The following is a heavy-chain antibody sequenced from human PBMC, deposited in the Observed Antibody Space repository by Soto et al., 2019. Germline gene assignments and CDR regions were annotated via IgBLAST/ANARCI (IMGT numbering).Heavy chain of an antibody. CDR2: INPNSGGT. V-gene: IGHV1-2*02. CDR3: ARDPSVTPQYYYDSSGYYCWFDP. J-gene: IGHJ5*02. CDR1: GYTFTGYY. Sequence: ASVKVSCKASGYTFTGYYMHWVRQAPGQGLEWMGWINPNSGGTNYAQKFQGRVTMTRDTSISTAYMELSRLRSDDTAVYYCARDPSVTPQYYYDSSGYYCWFDPWGQGTLVTVSS. D-gene: IGHD3-22*01.